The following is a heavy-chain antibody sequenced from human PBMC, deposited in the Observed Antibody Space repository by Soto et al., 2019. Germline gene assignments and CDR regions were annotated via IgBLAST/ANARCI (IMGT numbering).Heavy chain of an antibody. CDR3: ARSIWFGYYYYYYMDV. J-gene: IGHJ6*03. D-gene: IGHD3-10*01. CDR2: INHSGST. V-gene: IGHV4-34*01. Sequence: SETLSLTCAVYGGSFSGYYWSWIRQPPGMGLEWIGEINHSGSTNYNPSLKSRVTISVDTSKNQFSLKLSSVTAADTAVYYCARSIWFGYYYYYYMDVRSQGTTVTVSS. CDR1: GGSFSGYY.